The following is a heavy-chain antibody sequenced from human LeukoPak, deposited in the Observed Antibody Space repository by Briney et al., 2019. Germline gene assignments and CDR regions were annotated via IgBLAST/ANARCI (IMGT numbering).Heavy chain of an antibody. CDR1: GFTFGDYA. Sequence: GGSLRLSCTASGFTFGDYALSWVRQAPGKGLEWVGFIRSKAYGGTTEYAASVKGRFTISRDDSKTIAYLLMSSLKTEDTAAYYCTRVDLTGDHYYFDHWGQGILVTVST. J-gene: IGHJ4*02. D-gene: IGHD7-27*01. CDR2: IRSKAYGGTT. CDR3: TRVDLTGDHYYFDH. V-gene: IGHV3-49*04.